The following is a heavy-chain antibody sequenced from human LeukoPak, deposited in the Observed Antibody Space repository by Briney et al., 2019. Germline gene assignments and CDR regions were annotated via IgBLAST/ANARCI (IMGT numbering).Heavy chain of an antibody. CDR2: INTDGTDGSSI. D-gene: IGHD3-9*01. CDR1: GFTFSTYW. CDR3: ARAGYFDILTEGALDY. J-gene: IGHJ4*02. V-gene: IGHV3-74*01. Sequence: GGSLRLSCAASGFTFSTYWMHWVRQVPGKGLVWVSRINTDGTDGSSISYADSVKGRFTISRDNAKNTLYLQMNSLRAEDTAVYYCARAGYFDILTEGALDYWGQGTLVTVSS.